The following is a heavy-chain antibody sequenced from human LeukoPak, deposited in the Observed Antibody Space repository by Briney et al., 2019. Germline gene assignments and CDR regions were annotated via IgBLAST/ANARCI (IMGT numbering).Heavy chain of an antibody. D-gene: IGHD3-10*01. V-gene: IGHV3-23*01. Sequence: PGRSLRLSCAASGFRFSSYAMSWVRQAPGKGLEWVSVMSGSGATTYHADSVKGRFTISRDNSKNTLYLQMNSLRAEDTAVYYCARENSDYYGSENYERFFDYWGQGTLVTVSS. CDR3: ARENSDYYGSENYERFFDY. J-gene: IGHJ4*02. CDR2: MSGSGATT. CDR1: GFRFSSYA.